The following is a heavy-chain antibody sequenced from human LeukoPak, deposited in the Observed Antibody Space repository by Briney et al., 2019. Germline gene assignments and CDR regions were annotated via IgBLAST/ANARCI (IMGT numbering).Heavy chain of an antibody. CDR2: INHSGST. J-gene: IGHJ4*02. CDR3: ARGNMDPLDY. D-gene: IGHD1/OR15-1a*01. CDR1: GFTFSNAW. V-gene: IGHV4-34*01. Sequence: PGGSLRLSCAASGFTFSNAWMSWVRQPPGKGLEWIGEINHSGSTNYNPSLKSRVTISVDTSKNQFSLKLSSVTAADTAVYYCARGNMDPLDYWGQGTLVTVSS.